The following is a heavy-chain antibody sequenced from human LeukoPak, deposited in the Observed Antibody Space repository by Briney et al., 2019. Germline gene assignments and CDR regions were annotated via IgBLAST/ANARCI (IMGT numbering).Heavy chain of an antibody. J-gene: IGHJ4*02. CDR3: ARKVGSFDY. V-gene: IGHV3-7*01. D-gene: IGHD1-26*01. Sequence: GGSLRLSCAASGFTFSSYWISWVRQAPGKGLEWVANIKQDGSEKYYVVSRKCRFTISRDNDKNSLYLQMNSLRAEDTAVYSCARKVGSFDYWGQGTLVTASS. CDR2: IKQDGSEK. CDR1: GFTFSSYW.